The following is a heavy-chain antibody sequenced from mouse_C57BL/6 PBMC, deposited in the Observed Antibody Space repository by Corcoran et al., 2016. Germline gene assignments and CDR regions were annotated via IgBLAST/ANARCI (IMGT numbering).Heavy chain of an antibody. Sequence: QVTLKESGPGILQSSQTLSLTCSFSGFSLSTSGMGVSWIRQPSGKGLDWLAHIYWDDDKRYNPSLKSRLTISKDTSRTQVFLTITSVDTADTATYYGARSGGQETAQAFYFDYWGKGTTLTVAS. J-gene: IGHJ2*01. CDR1: GFSLSTSGMG. CDR3: ARSGGQETAQAFYFDY. D-gene: IGHD3-2*02. CDR2: IYWDDDK. V-gene: IGHV8-12*01.